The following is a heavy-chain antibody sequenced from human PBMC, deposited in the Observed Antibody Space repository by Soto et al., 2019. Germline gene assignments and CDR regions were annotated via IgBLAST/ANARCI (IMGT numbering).Heavy chain of an antibody. CDR3: AREVVTTQWYFDN. J-gene: IGHJ4*02. CDR2: TSGDGNTK. V-gene: IGHV3-30-3*01. CDR1: GFTFKSYS. Sequence: QVQLMESGGGVAQPGGSLRLSYVTSGFTFKSYSMHWLRQAPGKGLEWVAVTSGDGNTKIYADSVKGRFTISRDNSQNMLYLHMNSLRTEDTAVYYCAREVVTTQWYFDNWGQGILVTVSS. D-gene: IGHD1-1*01.